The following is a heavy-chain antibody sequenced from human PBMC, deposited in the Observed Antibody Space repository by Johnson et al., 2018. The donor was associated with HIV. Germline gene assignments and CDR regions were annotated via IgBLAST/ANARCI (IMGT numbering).Heavy chain of an antibody. J-gene: IGHJ3*02. D-gene: IGHD1-26*01. V-gene: IGHV3-30*03. Sequence: VQLVESGGGVVQPGRSLRLSCAASGFTFTNYGMHWVRQAPGKVLQWVAVMSYDGSTTYYADSVKGRFTISRDTSKNTLYLQMNSLRAEDTAVYYCARGQGASKWEPFGGDAFDIWGQGTLVTVSS. CDR1: GFTFTNYG. CDR2: MSYDGSTT. CDR3: ARGQGASKWEPFGGDAFDI.